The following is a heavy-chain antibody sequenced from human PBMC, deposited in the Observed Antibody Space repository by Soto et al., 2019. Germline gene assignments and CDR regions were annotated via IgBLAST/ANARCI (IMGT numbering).Heavy chain of an antibody. CDR1: GFTFSSYA. J-gene: IGHJ4*02. CDR2: ISGSGGST. V-gene: IGHV3-23*01. CDR3: AKVTTIFDCSSTSCYEDYYFDY. Sequence: GGSLRLSCAASGFTFSSYAMSWVRQAPGKGLEWVSAISGSGGSTYYADSVKGRFTISRDNSKNTLYLQMNSLRAEDTAVYYCAKVTTIFDCSSTSCYEDYYFDYWGQGTLVTVSS. D-gene: IGHD2-2*01.